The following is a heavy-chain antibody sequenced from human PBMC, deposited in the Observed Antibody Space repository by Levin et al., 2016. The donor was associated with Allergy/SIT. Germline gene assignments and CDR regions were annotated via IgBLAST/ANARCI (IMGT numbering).Heavy chain of an antibody. CDR3: ARYGPGKAFDP. Sequence: ASVKVSCKAPGQTFSSYDVNWANYDINWVRQATGQGPEWMGWMDPKSDKSGYSQKFQGRITMTRDTSKSTVYMELSSLTSEDTAVYYCARYGPGKAFDPWGQGTLVTVSS. CDR1: GQTFSSYDVNWANYD. CDR2: MDPKSDKS. D-gene: IGHD1-14*01. J-gene: IGHJ5*02. V-gene: IGHV1-8*01.